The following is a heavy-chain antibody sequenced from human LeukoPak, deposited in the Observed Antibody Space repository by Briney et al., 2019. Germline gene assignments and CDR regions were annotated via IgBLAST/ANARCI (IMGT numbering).Heavy chain of an antibody. Sequence: GGSLRLSCAASGFNFNSYAMSWVRQAPGKGLEWVSAISPSGTDTYYADSVKGRLTISRDNSKNTLYLQMSSLRAEASAVYYCAKRGGYETMAAFDYWGQGTLVTVSS. J-gene: IGHJ4*02. D-gene: IGHD3-10*01. CDR1: GFNFNSYA. V-gene: IGHV3-23*01. CDR2: ISPSGTDT. CDR3: AKRGGYETMAAFDY.